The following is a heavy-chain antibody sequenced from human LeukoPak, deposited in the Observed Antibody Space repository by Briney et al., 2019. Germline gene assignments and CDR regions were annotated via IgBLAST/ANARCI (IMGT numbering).Heavy chain of an antibody. D-gene: IGHD3-16*01. J-gene: IGHJ6*02. CDR3: ARGGGLDV. Sequence: GGSLRLSCVASGFTFGKYWMSWVRQAPGKGLEWVANIKLDGSEKNYVDSVKGRFTISRDNTKNSLYLQMNSLRVEDTAVYFCARGGGLDVWGQGATVTVSS. CDR2: IKLDGSEK. CDR1: GFTFGKYW. V-gene: IGHV3-7*03.